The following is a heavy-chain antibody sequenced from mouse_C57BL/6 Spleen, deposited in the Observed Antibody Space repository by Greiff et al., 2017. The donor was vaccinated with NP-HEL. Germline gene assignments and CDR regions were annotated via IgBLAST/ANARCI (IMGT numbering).Heavy chain of an antibody. J-gene: IGHJ4*01. CDR2: IYPRSGNT. CDR3: ARGNDSSYFYYAMDC. V-gene: IGHV1-81*01. Sequence: QVQLQQSGAELARPGASVKLSCMASGYTFTSYGISWVKQRTGQGLEWIGEIYPRSGNTYYNEKFKGKATLTADKYSSTAYMGLLSLTSDDSAVYFCARGNDSSYFYYAMDCWGQGASVTVSS. CDR1: GYTFTSYG. D-gene: IGHD1-1*01.